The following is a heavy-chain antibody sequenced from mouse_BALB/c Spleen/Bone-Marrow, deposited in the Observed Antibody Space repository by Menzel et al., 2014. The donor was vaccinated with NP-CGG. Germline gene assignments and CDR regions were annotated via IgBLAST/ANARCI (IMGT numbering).Heavy chain of an antibody. CDR1: GYTFTSYW. CDR2: IYPGDGDT. D-gene: IGHD1-1*01. CDR3: AAYYGSSYWAMDY. Sequence: VQLQESGAELARPGASVNLSCKASGYTFTSYWMQWVKQRPGQGLEWIGAIYPGDGDTRYTQKFKGKATLTADKSSSTAYMQLSSLASEDSAAYYCAAYYGSSYWAMDYWGQGTSVTVSS. V-gene: IGHV1-87*01. J-gene: IGHJ4*01.